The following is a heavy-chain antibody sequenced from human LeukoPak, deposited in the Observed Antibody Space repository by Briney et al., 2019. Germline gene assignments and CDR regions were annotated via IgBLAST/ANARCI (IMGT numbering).Heavy chain of an antibody. CDR2: IESDASRT. D-gene: IGHD5-12*01. V-gene: IGHV3-74*03. CDR3: VRGGHKLDIETTRYFYGVDV. Sequence: GGSLRLSCVASGFTLSDHWMHWVRQGPGKGLVHVSRIESDASRTVYADSVKGQFTISRDDAKNTMYLQMNSLRAEDTAVYYCVRGGHKLDIETTRYFYGVDVWGQGTTVTVSS. CDR1: GFTLSDHW. J-gene: IGHJ6*02.